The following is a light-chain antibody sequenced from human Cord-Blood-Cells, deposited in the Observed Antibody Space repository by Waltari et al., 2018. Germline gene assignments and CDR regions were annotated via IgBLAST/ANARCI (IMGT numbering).Light chain of an antibody. CDR2: EGS. V-gene: IGLV2-23*01. Sequence: QSALTQPASVSGSPGQSITISCTGTSSDVGSYNLVSWYQQHPGKAPKLMIYEGSKRASGVSNSFSGSKSGNTASLTISGLQAEDDADYYCCSYAGSSTYVVFGGGTKLTVL. CDR3: CSYAGSSTYVV. CDR1: SSDVGSYNL. J-gene: IGLJ2*01.